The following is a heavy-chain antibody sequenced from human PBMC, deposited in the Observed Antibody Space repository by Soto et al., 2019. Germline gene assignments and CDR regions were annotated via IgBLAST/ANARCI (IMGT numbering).Heavy chain of an antibody. Sequence: QDQLLKSGAEVKKPGASVKVYCKASGYTFKRYGISGVLQATGRGHEWMGWISAYDGDTNYGKYEQNLQGRVTLTKDKSTSTAYMELRSLKSDDTAVYYCSSDYPHGYCSGGSGSLDEFDVWGQGTKVTVSS. V-gene: IGHV1-18*01. CDR2: ISAYDGDT. CDR3: SSDYPHGYCSGGSGSLDEFDV. J-gene: IGHJ3*01. D-gene: IGHD2-15*01. CDR1: GYTFKRYG.